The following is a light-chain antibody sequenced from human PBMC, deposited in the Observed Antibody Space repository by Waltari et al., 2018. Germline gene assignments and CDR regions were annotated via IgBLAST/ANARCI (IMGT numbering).Light chain of an antibody. CDR3: SAWDKDLVAVV. CDR2: RSD. J-gene: IGLJ3*02. Sequence: QPGLIQPPSVSRALGQTATLTCAGNRHNVGNQGVAWLQQHQGHPPKLLSYRSDNRPSGISEGCSASRSGNTASLTITGLQADDEADYYCSAWDKDLVAVVFGGGTKLTVL. V-gene: IGLV10-54*04. CDR1: RHNVGNQG.